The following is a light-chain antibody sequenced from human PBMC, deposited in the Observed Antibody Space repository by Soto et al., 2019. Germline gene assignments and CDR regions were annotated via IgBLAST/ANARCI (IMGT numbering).Light chain of an antibody. Sequence: ERVMTQSPATLSFSPGDIATLSCSASQSVSSNLAWYQQKPGQAPRLLIYGANTRVTGVPDRFSGSGSGTEFTLTISSLQPEDSAVYYCQQYNNWPPINFGQGTRLEIK. CDR1: QSVSSN. CDR2: GAN. CDR3: QQYNNWPPIN. J-gene: IGKJ5*01. V-gene: IGKV3-15*01.